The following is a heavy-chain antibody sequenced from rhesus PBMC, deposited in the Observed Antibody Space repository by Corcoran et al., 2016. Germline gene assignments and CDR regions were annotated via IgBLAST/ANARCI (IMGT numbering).Heavy chain of an antibody. CDR3: ARATTVYGLDS. CDR1: GFTFDDYA. J-gene: IGHJ6*01. D-gene: IGHD1-14*01. Sequence: EVQLVESGGGVVQPGGSLRLSCAASGFTFDDYAMHWVRQAPGKGLDWVFGISWSGGSPYSADSVKGQFTISRDNAKNSLYLQMGSLRAEDTALYYCARATTVYGLDSWGQGVVVTVSS. CDR2: ISWSGGSP. V-gene: IGHV3-201*01.